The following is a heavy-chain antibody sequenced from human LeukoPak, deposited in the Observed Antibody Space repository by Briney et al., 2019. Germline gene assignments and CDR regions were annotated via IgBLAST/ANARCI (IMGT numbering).Heavy chain of an antibody. V-gene: IGHV4-34*01. CDR1: GGSFSGYY. CDR2: INHSGRT. J-gene: IGHJ4*02. Sequence: PSETLSLTCAVYGGSFSGYYWSWIRQPPEKGLEWIGEINHSGRTNYNPSLKSRVTISVDTSKNQFSLKLSSVTAADTAVYYCARERTMTSFDYWGLGTLVTVSS. CDR3: ARERTMTSFDY. D-gene: IGHD3-22*01.